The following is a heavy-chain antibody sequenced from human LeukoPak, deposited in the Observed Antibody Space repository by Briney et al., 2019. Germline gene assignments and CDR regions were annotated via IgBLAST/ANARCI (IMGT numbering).Heavy chain of an antibody. D-gene: IGHD6-13*01. V-gene: IGHV1-69*04. CDR3: ARGVYIAAAQYGY. CDR1: GGTFSSYA. Sequence: SVKVSCKASGGTFSSYAISWVRQAPGQGLEWMGRIIPILGIANYAQKFRGRVTITADKSTSTAYMELSSLRSEDTAVYYCARGVYIAAAQYGYWGQGTLVTVSS. J-gene: IGHJ4*02. CDR2: IIPILGIA.